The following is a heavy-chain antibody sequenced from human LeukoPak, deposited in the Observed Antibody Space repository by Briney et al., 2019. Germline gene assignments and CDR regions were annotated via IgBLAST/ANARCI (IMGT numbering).Heavy chain of an antibody. CDR1: GFTFSSYW. J-gene: IGHJ4*02. Sequence: GGSLRLSYAASGFTFSSYWMSWVRQAPGKGLEWVANIKQDGSEKYYVDSVKGRFTISRDNAKNSLYLQMNSLRAEDTAVYYCARGVLRYFDSGFGYWGQGTLVTVSS. CDR2: IKQDGSEK. D-gene: IGHD3-9*01. CDR3: ARGVLRYFDSGFGY. V-gene: IGHV3-7*01.